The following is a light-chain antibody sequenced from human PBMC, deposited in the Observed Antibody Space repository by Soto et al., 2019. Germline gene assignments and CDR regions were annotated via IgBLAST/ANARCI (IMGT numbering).Light chain of an antibody. V-gene: IGKV3-20*01. J-gene: IGKJ1*01. CDR1: QSVSSSY. CDR3: QQYGSSLRWT. CDR2: GAS. Sequence: EIVLTQSPGTLSLSPGERATLSCRASQSVSSSYLAWYQQKPGQAPRLLIYGASSRATGIPDRFSGSGSGTDFPLTISRLERVDFAVYYCQQYGSSLRWTFGQGPKQEIK.